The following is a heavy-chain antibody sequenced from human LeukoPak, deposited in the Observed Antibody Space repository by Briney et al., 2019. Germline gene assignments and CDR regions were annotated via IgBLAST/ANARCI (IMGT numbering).Heavy chain of an antibody. Sequence: SETLSLTCTVSGGSISNYYWSWIRQPSGKGLEWIGYIYYSGSTNYNPSLKSRVTISVDMSKNQFSLRLSSVTAADTAVYYCARALPLVPAAAWFDPWGQGTLVTVSS. CDR3: ARALPLVPAAAWFDP. J-gene: IGHJ5*02. V-gene: IGHV4-59*01. D-gene: IGHD2-2*01. CDR2: IYYSGST. CDR1: GGSISNYY.